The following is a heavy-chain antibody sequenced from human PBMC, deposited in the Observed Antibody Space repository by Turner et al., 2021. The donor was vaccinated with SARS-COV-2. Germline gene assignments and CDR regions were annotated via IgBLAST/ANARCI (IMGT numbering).Heavy chain of an antibody. CDR2: IYYSGST. D-gene: IGHD3-22*01. Sequence: QLQLQESGPGLVKPSETLSLTCTVSGGSISSSSYYWGWIRQPPGKGLEWIGSIYYSGSTSYNPSLKSRGTISVDTSKNQFSLKLSSVTAADTAVYYCARHKGDYDSSELLGWGQGTLVTVSS. CDR1: GGSISSSSYY. CDR3: ARHKGDYDSSELLG. V-gene: IGHV4-39*01. J-gene: IGHJ4*02.